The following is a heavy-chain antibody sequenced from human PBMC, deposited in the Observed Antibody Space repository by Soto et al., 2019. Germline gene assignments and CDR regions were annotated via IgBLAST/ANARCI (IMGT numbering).Heavy chain of an antibody. V-gene: IGHV4-34*01. Sequence: SETLSLTCAVYGGSFSGYYWSWIRQPPGKGLEWIGEINHSGSTNYNPSLKSRVTIPVDTSKNQFSLKLSSVTAADTAVYYCATRRSGYPLGYWGQGTLVTVSS. CDR3: ATRRSGYPLGY. J-gene: IGHJ4*02. D-gene: IGHD3-22*01. CDR2: INHSGST. CDR1: GGSFSGYY.